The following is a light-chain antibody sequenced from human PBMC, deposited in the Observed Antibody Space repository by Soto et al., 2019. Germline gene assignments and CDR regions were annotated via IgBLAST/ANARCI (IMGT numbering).Light chain of an antibody. CDR3: QQYNSWTLIS. CDR2: AAS. J-gene: IGKJ5*01. V-gene: IGKV3-15*01. Sequence: ELMMTQSPATLSVSPGERATLSCRASQSISGNIAWYQQKPGQAPRLLIYAASIRASGIPARFSGTGFGRKLTLSISSLQSEDSAVYYCQQYNSWTLISFGQGTRLEIK. CDR1: QSISGN.